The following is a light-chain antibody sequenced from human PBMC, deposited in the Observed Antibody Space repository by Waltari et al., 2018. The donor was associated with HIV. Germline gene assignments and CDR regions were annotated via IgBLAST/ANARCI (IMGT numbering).Light chain of an antibody. V-gene: IGLV2-11*01. CDR3: CSYAGYTTFV. CDR1: SSDFGGHHF. CDR2: DVL. J-gene: IGLJ1*01. Sequence: QSALTQPRSVSGSPGQSVAISCSEISSDFGGHHFVSWYQQHPGKAPKLIIYDVLKRPSGVPDRFSASLSGNTATLTISGLRAEDEADYYCCSYAGYTTFVFGSGTKVTVL.